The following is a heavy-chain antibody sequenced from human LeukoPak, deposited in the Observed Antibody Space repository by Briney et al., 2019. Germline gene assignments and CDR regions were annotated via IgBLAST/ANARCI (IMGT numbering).Heavy chain of an antibody. Sequence: SETLSLTCTVSGGSISSSSYYWGWIRQPPGKGLEWIGSIYYSGSTYYNPSLKSRVTISVDTSKNQFSLKLSSVTAADTAVYYCARLFRSGGKNFDYWGQGTLVTVSS. CDR1: GGSISSSSYY. V-gene: IGHV4-39*01. J-gene: IGHJ4*02. D-gene: IGHD1-26*01. CDR3: ARLFRSGGKNFDY. CDR2: IYYSGST.